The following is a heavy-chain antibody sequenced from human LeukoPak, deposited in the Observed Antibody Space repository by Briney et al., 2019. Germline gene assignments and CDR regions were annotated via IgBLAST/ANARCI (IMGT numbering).Heavy chain of an antibody. CDR3: ARVQGLIDPFDI. CDR2: ISRSGENT. J-gene: IGHJ3*02. D-gene: IGHD6-19*01. CDR1: GLTLSNSA. Sequence: GGSLRLSCAASGLTLSNSAMGWVRQAPGKGLEWVSVISRSGENTYYADSVKGRFTVSRDSSKNTLYVQMNSLRAEDTAIYYCARVQGLIDPFDIWGQRTPVTVSS. V-gene: IGHV3-23*01.